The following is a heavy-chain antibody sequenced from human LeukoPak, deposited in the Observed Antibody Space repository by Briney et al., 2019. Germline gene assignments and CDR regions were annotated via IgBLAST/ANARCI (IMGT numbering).Heavy chain of an antibody. V-gene: IGHV4-39*01. CDR1: GGSISSSSYY. J-gene: IGHJ6*03. D-gene: IGHD3-10*01. CDR2: IYYSGST. CDR3: ARVAMVRGVITYYMDV. Sequence: SETLSLTCTVSGGSISSSSYYWGWIRQPPGKGLEWIGSIYYSGSTYYNPSLKSRVTISVDTSKNQFSLKLSSVTAADTAVYYCARVAMVRGVITYYMDVWGKGTTVTVSS.